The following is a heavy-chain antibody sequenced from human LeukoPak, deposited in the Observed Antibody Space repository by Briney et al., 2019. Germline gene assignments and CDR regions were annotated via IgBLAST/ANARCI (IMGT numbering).Heavy chain of an antibody. J-gene: IGHJ4*02. CDR3: ARDVSTRWWVRRTLCDY. CDR2: ISAYNGNT. CDR1: GYTFTSYG. D-gene: IGHD2-8*02. Sequence: ASVKVSCKASGYTFTSYGISWVRQAPGQGLEWMGWISAYNGNTNYAQKLQGRVTMTTDTSTSTACMELRSLRSDDTAVYYCARDVSTRWWVRRTLCDYWGQGTLVTVSS. V-gene: IGHV1-18*01.